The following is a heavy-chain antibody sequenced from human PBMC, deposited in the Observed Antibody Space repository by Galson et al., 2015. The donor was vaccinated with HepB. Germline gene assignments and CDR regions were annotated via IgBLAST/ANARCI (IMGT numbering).Heavy chain of an antibody. J-gene: IGHJ6*02. CDR2: INAGNGNT. CDR3: ARGEDYYYYGMDV. CDR1: GYTFTSYA. V-gene: IGHV1-3*01. Sequence: SVKVSCKASGYTFTSYAMHWVRQAPGQRLEWMGWINAGNGNTKYSQKFQGRVTITRDTSASTAYLELSSLRSEDTAVYYCARGEDYYYYGMDVWGQGTPVTVSS.